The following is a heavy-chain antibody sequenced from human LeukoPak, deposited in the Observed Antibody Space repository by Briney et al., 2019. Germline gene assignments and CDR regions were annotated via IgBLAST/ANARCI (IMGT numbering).Heavy chain of an antibody. Sequence: GESLKISCKGSGYSLTTYWIGWLRQMPGKGLEWVGIIYPGDSDTRYSPSFQGQVTISADKSINTAYLQWSSLKASDTAMYYCARWDYGTYYFDFWGQGALVTVSS. V-gene: IGHV5-51*01. CDR1: GYSLTTYW. CDR3: ARWDYGTYYFDF. CDR2: IYPGDSDT. D-gene: IGHD4-17*01. J-gene: IGHJ4*02.